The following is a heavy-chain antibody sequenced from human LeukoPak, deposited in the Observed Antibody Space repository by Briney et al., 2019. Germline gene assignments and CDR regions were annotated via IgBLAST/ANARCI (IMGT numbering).Heavy chain of an antibody. Sequence: ASVKVSCKASGGTFSSYAISWVRQAPGQGLEWMGWINPNSGGTNYAQKFQGWVTMTRDTSISTAYMELSRLRSDDTAVYYCARGPDQGYPFDPWGQGTLVTVSS. D-gene: IGHD2-15*01. CDR3: ARGPDQGYPFDP. CDR1: GGTFSSYA. J-gene: IGHJ5*02. CDR2: INPNSGGT. V-gene: IGHV1-2*04.